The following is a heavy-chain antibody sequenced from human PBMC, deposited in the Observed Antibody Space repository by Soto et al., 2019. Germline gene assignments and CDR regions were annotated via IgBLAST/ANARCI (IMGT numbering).Heavy chain of an antibody. D-gene: IGHD2-21*02. Sequence: QAQLVESGGGVVQPGGSLRLSCVASGFSLNSYVIHWVRQTPGTGLEWVAVISIDGTRTYYADSVKGRFTVSRDNSRNTQYLQMYGLRIEDTASYYCVRYLGNSDLDPWGQGTLVTVSA. CDR3: VRYLGNSDLDP. V-gene: IGHV3-30-3*01. J-gene: IGHJ5*02. CDR1: GFSLNSYV. CDR2: ISIDGTRT.